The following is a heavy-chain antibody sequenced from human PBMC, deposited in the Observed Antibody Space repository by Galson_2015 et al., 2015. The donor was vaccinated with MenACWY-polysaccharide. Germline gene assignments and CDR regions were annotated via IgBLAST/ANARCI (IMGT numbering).Heavy chain of an antibody. CDR1: GFTFSSYT. J-gene: IGHJ4*02. CDR2: ISGSGASA. CDR3: ARDDGRGFLPGGEY. Sequence: SLRLSCAASGFTFSSYTMSWVRQAPGKGLEWVSVISGSGASAYYADSVKGRFTISRDNSRNTLYLQMNSLRAEDTAIYYCARDDGRGFLPGGEYWGQGTLVTVSS. V-gene: IGHV3-23*01. D-gene: IGHD3-3*01.